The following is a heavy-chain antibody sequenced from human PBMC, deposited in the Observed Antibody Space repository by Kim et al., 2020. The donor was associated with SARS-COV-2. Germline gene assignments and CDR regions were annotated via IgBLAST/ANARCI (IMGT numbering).Heavy chain of an antibody. V-gene: IGHV3-7*01. CDR2: IKQDGSQK. Sequence: GGSLRLSCAASGFTFSSYWMSWVRQAPGKGLEWVANIKQDGSQKYYVDSVKGRFTISRDNAKNSLYLQMNSLRAEDTAVYYCARERVGWFGEFSGEVWFDPWGQGTLVTVSS. D-gene: IGHD3-10*01. J-gene: IGHJ5*02. CDR3: ARERVGWFGEFSGEVWFDP. CDR1: GFTFSSYW.